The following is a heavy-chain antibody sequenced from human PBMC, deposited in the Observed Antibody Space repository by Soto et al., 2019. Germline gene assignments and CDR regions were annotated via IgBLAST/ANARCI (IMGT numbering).Heavy chain of an antibody. J-gene: IGHJ4*02. Sequence: VQLQESGPGLVKPSETLSLTYSVSGGSISGSYWSWIRQSPGQGLAWLGYVYYTGSTNYSPSLRSRVSISVDTSKNEFSLRLSSVTAADTAVYFCARSVAVPGAHIDYWGQGTQVTVSS. CDR1: GGSISGSY. CDR2: VYYTGST. V-gene: IGHV4-59*01. D-gene: IGHD6-19*01. CDR3: ARSVAVPGAHIDY.